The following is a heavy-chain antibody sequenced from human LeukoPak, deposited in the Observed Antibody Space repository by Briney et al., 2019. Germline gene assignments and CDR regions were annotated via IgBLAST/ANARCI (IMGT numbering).Heavy chain of an antibody. CDR3: ARSYYDSSGYLVIDY. CDR1: GGTFSSYA. D-gene: IGHD3-22*01. Sequence: SVKVSCKASGGTFSSYAISWVRQAPGQGLEWMGRIIPILGIANYAQKFQGRVTITADKSTSTAYVELSSLRSEDTAVYYCARSYYDSSGYLVIDYWGQGTLVTVSS. CDR2: IIPILGIA. V-gene: IGHV1-69*04. J-gene: IGHJ4*02.